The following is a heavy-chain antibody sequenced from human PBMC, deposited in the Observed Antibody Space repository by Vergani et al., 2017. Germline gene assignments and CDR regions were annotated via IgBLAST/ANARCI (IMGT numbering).Heavy chain of an antibody. J-gene: IGHJ3*02. CDR3: AREKGSGGILWLDAFDI. Sequence: QVHLVQSGAEVKKPGASVKVSCKASGYTFTNYGISWLRQAPGQGLEWMGWLSAYNDNKNYAQKVQGSVTMTTDTSTSTAYMELRSLRSDDTAVYYCAREKGSGGILWLDAFDIWGQGTMVSVSS. CDR1: GYTFTNYG. D-gene: IGHD2-21*01. CDR2: LSAYNDNK. V-gene: IGHV1-18*01.